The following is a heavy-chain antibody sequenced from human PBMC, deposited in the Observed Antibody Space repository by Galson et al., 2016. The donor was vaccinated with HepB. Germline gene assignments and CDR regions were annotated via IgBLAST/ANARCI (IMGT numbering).Heavy chain of an antibody. V-gene: IGHV3-13*01. J-gene: IGHJ3*02. Sequence: SLRLSCAASGFRFSRHDMHWVRQAAGKGLEWVSAIGIASDTFYPGSVKGRFTISRENAKNSFYLQMNSLRAEESAVYFCARSTPAVSGAGSRVTFDIWGHGTMVTVSS. CDR2: IGIASDT. CDR1: GFRFSRHD. CDR3: ARSTPAVSGAGSRVTFDI. D-gene: IGHD6-13*01.